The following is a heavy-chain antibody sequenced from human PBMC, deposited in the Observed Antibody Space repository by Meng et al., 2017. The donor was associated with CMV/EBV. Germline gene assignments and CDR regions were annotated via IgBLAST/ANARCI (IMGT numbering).Heavy chain of an antibody. Sequence: GSLRLSCTVSGGSISSYYWSWIRQPPGKGLEWIGYIYYSGSTNYNPSLKSRVTISVDTSKNQFSLKLSSVTAADTAVYYCASYADYYDSIGYYYGVFDYWGQGTMVTVSS. D-gene: IGHD3-22*01. CDR2: IYYSGST. J-gene: IGHJ4*02. CDR3: ASYADYYDSIGYYYGVFDY. V-gene: IGHV4-59*01. CDR1: GGSISSYY.